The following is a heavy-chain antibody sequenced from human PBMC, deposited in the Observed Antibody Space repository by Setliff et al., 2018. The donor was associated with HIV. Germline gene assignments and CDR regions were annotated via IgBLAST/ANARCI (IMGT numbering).Heavy chain of an antibody. Sequence: ASVKVSCKASGYTFTNYGITWVRQAPGHGLEWMGWISAYNGNTNYAQKLQGRVTMTTDTSTSTAYMELRSLRSDDTAVYYCARDRLTAGKYCSDSRCDDAFDIWGQGTMVTVSS. V-gene: IGHV1-18*01. CDR2: ISAYNGNT. CDR1: GYTFTNYG. CDR3: ARDRLTAGKYCSDSRCDDAFDI. D-gene: IGHD2-15*01. J-gene: IGHJ3*02.